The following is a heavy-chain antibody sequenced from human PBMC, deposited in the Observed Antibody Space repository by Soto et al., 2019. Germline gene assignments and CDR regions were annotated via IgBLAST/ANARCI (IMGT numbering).Heavy chain of an antibody. D-gene: IGHD5-12*01. CDR1: GGTFSSYA. Sequence: SVKVSCKASGGTFSSYAISWVRQAPGQGLEWMGGIIPIFGTANYAQKFQGRVTITADGSTSTAYMELSSLRSEDTAVYYCAREREADGYNSLGYWGQGTLVTVSS. V-gene: IGHV1-69*13. CDR2: IIPIFGTA. J-gene: IGHJ4*02. CDR3: AREREADGYNSLGY.